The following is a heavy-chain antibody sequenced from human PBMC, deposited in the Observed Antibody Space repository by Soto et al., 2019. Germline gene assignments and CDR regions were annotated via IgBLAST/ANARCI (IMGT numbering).Heavy chain of an antibody. CDR2: IYYTGKT. Sequence: LSLTCSVSGDYIHVGGYYWTWIRQRPGKGLEWTGYIYYTGKTYYNPSLESRLTMSVDRSKNQFSLRLTSVTAADTAVYFCGRDLTSNANCIDPWGQGTLVTAPQ. J-gene: IGHJ5*02. V-gene: IGHV4-30-4*01. CDR1: GDYIHVGGYY. CDR3: GRDLTSNANCIDP. D-gene: IGHD2-2*01.